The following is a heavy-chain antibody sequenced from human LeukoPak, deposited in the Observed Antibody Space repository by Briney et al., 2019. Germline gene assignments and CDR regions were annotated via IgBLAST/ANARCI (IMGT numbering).Heavy chain of an antibody. V-gene: IGHV1-2*02. CDR2: INPNSGGT. J-gene: IGHJ5*02. CDR3: ARDQGDYGDYCWFDP. Sequence: ASVKVSCKASGYTFTGYYMHWVRQAPGQGLEWMGWINPNSGGTNYAQKFQGRATMTRDTSISTAYMELSRLRSDDTAVYYCARDQGDYGDYCWFDPWGQGTLVTVSS. CDR1: GYTFTGYY. D-gene: IGHD4-17*01.